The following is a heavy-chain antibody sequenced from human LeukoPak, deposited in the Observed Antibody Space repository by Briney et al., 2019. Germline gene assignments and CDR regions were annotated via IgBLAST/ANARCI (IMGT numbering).Heavy chain of an antibody. CDR3: AKDEAYYYDSSGYPDY. D-gene: IGHD3-22*01. V-gene: IGHV3-43D*03. J-gene: IGHJ4*02. CDR1: GFTFDDYG. CDR2: ISWDGGST. Sequence: GGSLRLSCAASGFTFDDYGMSWVRQAPGKGLEWVSLISWDGGSTYYADSVKGRFTISRDNSKNSLYLQMNSLRAEDTALYYCAKDEAYYYDSSGYPDYWGQGTLVTVSS.